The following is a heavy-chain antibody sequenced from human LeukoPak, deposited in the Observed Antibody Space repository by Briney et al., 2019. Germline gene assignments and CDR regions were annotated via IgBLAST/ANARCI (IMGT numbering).Heavy chain of an antibody. J-gene: IGHJ3*02. Sequence: ASVKVSCKASGYTFTNYYMHWVRQAPGQGLEWMGWINPNSGGTNYAQKFQGRVTMTRDTSISTAYMELSRLRSDDTAVYYCAGDWNLGYDAFDIWGQGTMVTVSS. D-gene: IGHD1-7*01. V-gene: IGHV1-2*02. CDR1: GYTFTNYY. CDR2: INPNSGGT. CDR3: AGDWNLGYDAFDI.